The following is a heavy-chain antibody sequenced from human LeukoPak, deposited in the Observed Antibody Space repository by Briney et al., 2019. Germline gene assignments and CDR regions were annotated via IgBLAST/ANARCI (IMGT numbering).Heavy chain of an antibody. CDR1: GGTFSSYA. CDR2: IIPIFGTA. V-gene: IGHV1-69*05. Sequence: ASVKVSCKASGGTFSSYAISWVRQAPGQGLEWMGGIIPIFGTANYAQKFQGRVTMTRDMSTSTVYTELSSLRSEDTAVYYCASSDLYDSSAENDAFDIWGQGTMVTVSS. CDR3: ASSDLYDSSAENDAFDI. J-gene: IGHJ3*02. D-gene: IGHD3-22*01.